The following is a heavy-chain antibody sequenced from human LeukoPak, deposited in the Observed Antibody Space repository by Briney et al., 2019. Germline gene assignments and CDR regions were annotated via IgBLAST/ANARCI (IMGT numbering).Heavy chain of an antibody. V-gene: IGHV4-34*01. D-gene: IGHD3-22*01. CDR3: ARGRIAKIVVVHSFSYGMGV. Sequence: SETLSLTCTVFGVSFTDYFWTWLRHSPGKGLEWLGEINDYTGDSKYNPSLNSRVSISLEKSKNQLSLELRSVTAADTAVYYCARGRIAKIVVVHSFSYGMGVWGQGTTVTVSS. J-gene: IGHJ6*02. CDR1: GVSFTDYF. CDR2: INDYTGDS.